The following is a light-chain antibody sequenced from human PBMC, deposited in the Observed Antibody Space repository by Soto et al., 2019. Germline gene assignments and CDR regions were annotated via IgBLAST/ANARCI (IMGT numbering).Light chain of an antibody. CDR3: QQYNSHSGYT. CDR2: KAS. V-gene: IGKV1-5*03. CDR1: QSISSW. Sequence: DIQMTQSPSTLSASVGDRVTITCRASQSISSWLAWYQQKPGKAPKLLIYKASSLESGVPSRFSGSGSGTEFTLTISSLQPDDFATYYCQQYNSHSGYTFGKGTKLEIK. J-gene: IGKJ2*01.